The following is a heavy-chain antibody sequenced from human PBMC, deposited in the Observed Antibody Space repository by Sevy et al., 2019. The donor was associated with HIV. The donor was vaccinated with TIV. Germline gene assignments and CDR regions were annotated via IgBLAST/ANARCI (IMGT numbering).Heavy chain of an antibody. J-gene: IGHJ3*02. CDR1: GFTFSSHE. Sequence: GGSLRLSCAASGFTFSSHEMNWVRQAPGKGLEWVSYITSSGSTMYYANSVKGRLTISRDNAKNSLYLQMNSLRAEDTDIYYCGRVFYGGNRDDAFDIWGQGTMVTVSS. CDR3: GRVFYGGNRDDAFDI. V-gene: IGHV3-48*03. CDR2: ITSSGSTM. D-gene: IGHD4-17*01.